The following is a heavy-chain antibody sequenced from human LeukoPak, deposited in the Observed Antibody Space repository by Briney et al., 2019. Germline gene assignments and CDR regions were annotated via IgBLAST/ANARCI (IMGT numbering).Heavy chain of an antibody. CDR1: GYSFTSYW. J-gene: IGHJ4*02. CDR2: IYPGDSDT. Sequence: GEALKISCKGSGYSFTSYWIGWVRQMPGKGRDGMGIIYPGDSDTRYSPSFQGQVTISADKSISTAYLQWSSLKASDTAMYYCARGSYYYDSSGYSDWGQGTLVTVSS. D-gene: IGHD3-22*01. V-gene: IGHV5-51*03. CDR3: ARGSYYYDSSGYSD.